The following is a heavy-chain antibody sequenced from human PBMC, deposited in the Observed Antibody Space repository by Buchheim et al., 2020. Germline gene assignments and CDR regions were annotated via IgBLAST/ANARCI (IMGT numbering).Heavy chain of an antibody. D-gene: IGHD4-17*01. J-gene: IGHJ6*02. CDR2: IDPSDSYT. V-gene: IGHV5-10-1*03. CDR3: ARQGGTVTIDYYYYGMDV. CDR1: GYSFTSYW. Sequence: EVQLVQSGAEVKKPGESLRISCKGSGYSFTSYWISWVRQMPGKGLEWMGRIDPSDSYTNYSPSFHGHVTISADKSISTAYLQWSSLKASDTAMYYCARQGGTVTIDYYYYGMDVWGQGTT.